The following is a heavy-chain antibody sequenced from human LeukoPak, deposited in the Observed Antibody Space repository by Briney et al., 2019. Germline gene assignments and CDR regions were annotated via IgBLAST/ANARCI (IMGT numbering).Heavy chain of an antibody. CDR3: AREYSISSWFDP. J-gene: IGHJ5*02. Sequence: TLSLTCTVSGGSISSYYWSWIRQPPGKALEWLARIDWDDDKYYSTSLKTRLTISKDTSKNQVVLTMTNMDPVDTATYYCAREYSISSWFDPWGQGTLVTVSS. CDR2: IDWDDDK. CDR1: GGSISSYY. V-gene: IGHV2-70*11. D-gene: IGHD6-6*01.